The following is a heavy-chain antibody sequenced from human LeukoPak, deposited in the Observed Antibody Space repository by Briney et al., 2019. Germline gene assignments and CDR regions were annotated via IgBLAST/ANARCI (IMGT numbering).Heavy chain of an antibody. J-gene: IGHJ6*03. V-gene: IGHV1-69*01. Sequence: GSSVKVSCKASGGTFSSYAISWVRQAPGQGLEWMGGIIPIFGTANYAQKFQGRVTITADESTSTAYMELSSLRSEDTAVYYCARGYYGSGSFGRYYYYYMDVWGKGTAVTISS. D-gene: IGHD3-10*01. CDR1: GGTFSSYA. CDR2: IIPIFGTA. CDR3: ARGYYGSGSFGRYYYYYMDV.